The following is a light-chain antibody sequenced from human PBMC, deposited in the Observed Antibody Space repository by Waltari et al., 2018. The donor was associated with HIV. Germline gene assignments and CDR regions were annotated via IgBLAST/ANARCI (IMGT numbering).Light chain of an antibody. V-gene: IGLV1-40*01. CDR1: CSNIGATSY. CDR2: ANS. Sequence: QSVLTQAPSVPGAPGHRAPITCTGTCSNIGATSYLHWYQLLPGSSPKLLIFANSNRPSGVPDRFSGSKSGTSASLAITGLQPKDEAEYYCQSFDSSLNAYVFGTGTTVIVL. J-gene: IGLJ1*01. CDR3: QSFDSSLNAYV.